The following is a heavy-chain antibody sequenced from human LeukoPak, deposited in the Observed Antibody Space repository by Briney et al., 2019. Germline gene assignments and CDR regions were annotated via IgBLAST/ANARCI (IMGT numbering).Heavy chain of an antibody. J-gene: IGHJ4*02. D-gene: IGHD3-10*01. CDR2: IRYDGSNK. Sequence: PGGSLRLSCAASGVTFSSYGMHWVRQARGKGLEWGAFIRYDGSNKYYADSVKGGFTISRDNSKNTLYLQMNSLRAEDTAVYYCAKDSYYGSGSYYLRYYFDYWGQGTLVTVSS. V-gene: IGHV3-30*02. CDR3: AKDSYYGSGSYYLRYYFDY. CDR1: GVTFSSYG.